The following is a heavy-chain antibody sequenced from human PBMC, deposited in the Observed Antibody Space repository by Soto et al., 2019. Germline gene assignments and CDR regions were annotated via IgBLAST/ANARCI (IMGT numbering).Heavy chain of an antibody. CDR3: ARRYGGNFDY. Sequence: GGSLRLSCAASGLTVSTNYMSWVRQAPGKGLEWVSIIYSSGGTYYADSVKDRFTISRDNSRNTLYLQILGLRAEDSAVYYCARRYGGNFDYWGQGTLVTVSS. CDR2: IYSSGGT. V-gene: IGHV3-66*04. J-gene: IGHJ4*02. CDR1: GLTVSTNY. D-gene: IGHD3-16*01.